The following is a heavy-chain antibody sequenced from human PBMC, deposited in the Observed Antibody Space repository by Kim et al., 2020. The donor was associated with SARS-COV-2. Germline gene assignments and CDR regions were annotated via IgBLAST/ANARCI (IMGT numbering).Heavy chain of an antibody. Sequence: GGSLRLSCAASGFTFSNYDMSWVRQAPGKGLEWVSSISAGGGSTYSADSVQRRFTVSRANSKNTLYLQMNRLSAEDTAVYYCAIYHSLWYWSFYYWGQGT. CDR1: GFTFSNYD. CDR2: ISAGGGST. D-gene: IGHD2-8*02. V-gene: IGHV3-23*01. J-gene: IGHJ4*02. CDR3: AIYHSLWYWSFYY.